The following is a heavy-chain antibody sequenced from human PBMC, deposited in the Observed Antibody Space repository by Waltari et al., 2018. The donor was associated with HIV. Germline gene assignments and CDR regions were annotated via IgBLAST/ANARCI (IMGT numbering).Heavy chain of an antibody. CDR1: GFVFRVYK. CDR3: ARVGGYSAYDDFDH. CDR2: ISSRSREI. J-gene: IGHJ4*02. D-gene: IGHD5-18*01. Sequence: VQLVESGGGRVKPGGSLGLACSASGFVFRVYKMTWVRQVPGKGLEWVSSISSRSREIHYAASVKGRFVISRDNDKRILYLQMNSLRVEDTALYYCARVGGYSAYDDFDHWGQGVLVTVSS. V-gene: IGHV3-21*02.